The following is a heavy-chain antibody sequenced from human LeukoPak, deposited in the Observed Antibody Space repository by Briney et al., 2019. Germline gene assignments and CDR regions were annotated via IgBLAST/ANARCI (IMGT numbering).Heavy chain of an antibody. V-gene: IGHV3-30*18. CDR2: ISYDGSNK. D-gene: IGHD2-2*01. Sequence: GGSLRLSCAASGFTFSSYGMHWVRQAPGKGLEWVAVISYDGSNKYYADSVKGRFTISRDNSKNTLYLQMNSLRAEDTAVYYCAKVADIVVVPAAIDYWGQGTLVTVSS. J-gene: IGHJ4*02. CDR1: GFTFSSYG. CDR3: AKVADIVVVPAAIDY.